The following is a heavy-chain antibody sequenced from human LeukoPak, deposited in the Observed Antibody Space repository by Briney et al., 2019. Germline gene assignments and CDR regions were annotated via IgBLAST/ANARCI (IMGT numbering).Heavy chain of an antibody. V-gene: IGHV3-23*01. J-gene: IGHJ4*02. Sequence: PGGSLRLSCAASGFTFSSYGMSWVRQAPGKGLEWVSAISGSGGSTYYADSVKGRFTISRDNSKNTLCLQMNSLRAEDTAVYYCAKDKGYSSRLYYFDYWGQGTLVTVSS. CDR3: AKDKGYSSRLYYFDY. CDR1: GFTFSSYG. D-gene: IGHD6-19*01. CDR2: ISGSGGST.